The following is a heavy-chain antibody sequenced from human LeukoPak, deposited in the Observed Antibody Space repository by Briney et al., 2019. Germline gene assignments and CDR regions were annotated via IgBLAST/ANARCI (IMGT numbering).Heavy chain of an antibody. D-gene: IGHD5-24*01. J-gene: IGHJ4*02. V-gene: IGHV3-48*01. CDR2: ISSSSSTI. Sequence: GGSLRLSCAASGFTFSSYSMNWVRQAPGKGLEWVSCISSSSSTIYYADSVKGRFTISRDNSKNTVYLQMGNLRVEDTAVYYCVGRDGYNFDYWGQGTLVTVSP. CDR3: VGRDGYNFDY. CDR1: GFTFSSYS.